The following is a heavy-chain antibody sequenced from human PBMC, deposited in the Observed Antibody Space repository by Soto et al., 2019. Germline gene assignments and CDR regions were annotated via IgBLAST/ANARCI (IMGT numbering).Heavy chain of an antibody. CDR2: ISSSGSTI. CDR3: ARVKVALPGTLDAFDI. D-gene: IGHD5-12*01. Sequence: QVQLVESGGGLGKPGGSLRLSCAASGFTFSDYYMSWIRQAPGKGLEWVSYISSSGSTIYYADSVKGRFTISRDNAKNSLYLQLNSLGAEDTAVYYCARVKVALPGTLDAFDIWGQGTMVPVSS. V-gene: IGHV3-11*01. CDR1: GFTFSDYY. J-gene: IGHJ3*02.